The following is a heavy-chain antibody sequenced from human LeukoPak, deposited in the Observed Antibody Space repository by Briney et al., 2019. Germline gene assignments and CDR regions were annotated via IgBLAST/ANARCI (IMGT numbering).Heavy chain of an antibody. CDR1: GFIFSNYA. J-gene: IGHJ6*04. V-gene: IGHV3-30*04. CDR2: ISSDGSKI. Sequence: PGRSLRLSCAASGFIFSNYAMHWVRQAPGKGLEWVALISSDGSKIYYADSVKGRFTISRDNAKNSLSLQVNSLSAEDTAVYYCAELGITMIGGVWGKGTTVTISS. D-gene: IGHD3-10*02. CDR3: AELGITMIGGV.